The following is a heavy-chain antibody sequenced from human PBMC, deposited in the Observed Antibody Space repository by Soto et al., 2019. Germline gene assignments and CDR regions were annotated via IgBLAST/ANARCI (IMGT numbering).Heavy chain of an antibody. CDR1: GFTFSSYG. CDR3: AKDRFVEVTVFWFDP. D-gene: IGHD2-21*02. V-gene: IGHV3-30*18. Sequence: QVQLVESGGGVVQPGRSLRLSCAASGFTFSSYGMHWVRQAPGKGLEWVAVISYDGSNKYYADSVKGRFTISRDNSKNTLYLQMNSLRAEDTAVYYCAKDRFVEVTVFWFDPWGQGTLVTVSS. J-gene: IGHJ5*02. CDR2: ISYDGSNK.